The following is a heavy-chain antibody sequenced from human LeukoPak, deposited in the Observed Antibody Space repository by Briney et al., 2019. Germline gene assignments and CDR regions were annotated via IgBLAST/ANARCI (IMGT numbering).Heavy chain of an antibody. CDR3: ARFSSSWSTSGVHPQHWYFDL. CDR2: INHSGST. V-gene: IGHV4-34*01. J-gene: IGHJ2*01. Sequence: SETLSLTCAVYGGSFSGYYWSWIRQPPGKGLEWIGEINHSGSTNYNPSLKSRVTISVDTSKNQFSLKLSSVTAADTAVYYCARFSSSWSTSGVHPQHWYFDLWGRGTLVTVSS. D-gene: IGHD6-13*01. CDR1: GGSFSGYY.